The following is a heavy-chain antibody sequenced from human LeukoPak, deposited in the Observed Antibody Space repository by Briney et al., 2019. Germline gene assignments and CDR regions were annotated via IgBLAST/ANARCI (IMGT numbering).Heavy chain of an antibody. CDR1: GFTFSSYA. V-gene: IGHV3-21*05. CDR3: ARGSVVVVAATPPNWFDP. CDR2: ISSGSSYT. Sequence: GGSLRLSCAASGFTFSSYAMSWVRQAPGKGLEWVSYISSGSSYTNYADSVKGRFTISRDNPKNSLYLQMNSLRAEDTAVYYCARGSVVVVAATPPNWFDPWGQGTLVTVSS. J-gene: IGHJ5*02. D-gene: IGHD2-15*01.